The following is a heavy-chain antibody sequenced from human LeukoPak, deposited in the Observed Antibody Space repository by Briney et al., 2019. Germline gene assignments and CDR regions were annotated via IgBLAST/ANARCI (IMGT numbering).Heavy chain of an antibody. CDR1: GYSLTSYV. CDR3: ARDRCSGGSCYTSPFDY. J-gene: IGHJ4*02. D-gene: IGHD2-15*01. V-gene: IGHV1-3*01. CDR2: INAGNGNT. Sequence: GASVKVSCKASGYSLTSYVMHWVRQAPGQRLEWMGWINAGNGNTKYSQKFQGRVTITRDTSASTAYMELSSLRSEDTAVYYCARDRCSGGSCYTSPFDYWGQGTLVTVSS.